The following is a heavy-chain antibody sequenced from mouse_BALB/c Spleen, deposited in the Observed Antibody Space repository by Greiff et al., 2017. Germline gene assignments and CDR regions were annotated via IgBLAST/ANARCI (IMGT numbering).Heavy chain of an antibody. V-gene: IGHV5-9-3*01. CDR1: GFTFSSYA. CDR3: AREGNHYAMDY. Sequence: EVKLMESGGGLVKPGGSLKLSCAASGFTFSSYAMSWVRQTPEKRLEWVATISSGGSYTYYPDSVKGRFTISRDNAKNTLYLQMSSLRSEDTAMYYCAREGNHYAMDYWGQGTTLTVSS. J-gene: IGHJ2*01. D-gene: IGHD2-1*01. CDR2: ISSGGSYT.